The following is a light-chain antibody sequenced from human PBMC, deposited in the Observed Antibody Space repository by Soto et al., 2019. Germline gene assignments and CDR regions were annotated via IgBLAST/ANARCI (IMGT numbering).Light chain of an antibody. CDR2: EGS. CDR1: SSDVGSYNL. Sequence: QSVLTQPASVSGSPGQSITISCTGTSSDVGSYNLVSWYQQHPGKAPKLMIYEGSKPPSGVSNRFSGSKSGNTASLTISGLQAEDEADYYCCSYAGSREYVFGTGTQLTVL. V-gene: IGLV2-23*01. CDR3: CSYAGSREYV. J-gene: IGLJ1*01.